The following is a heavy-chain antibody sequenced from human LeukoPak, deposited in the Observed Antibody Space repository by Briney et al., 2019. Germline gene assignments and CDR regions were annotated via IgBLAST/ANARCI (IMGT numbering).Heavy chain of an antibody. CDR3: ARVSIAARHFDY. CDR1: GFTFSSYS. D-gene: IGHD6-6*01. CDR2: ISSSSSYI. J-gene: IGHJ4*02. Sequence: GGSLRLSCAASGFTFSSYSMNWVRQAPGKGLEWVSSISSSSSYIYYADSVKGRFTISRDNAKNSLNLQMNSLRAEDTAVYYCARVSIAARHFDYWGQGTLVTVSS. V-gene: IGHV3-21*01.